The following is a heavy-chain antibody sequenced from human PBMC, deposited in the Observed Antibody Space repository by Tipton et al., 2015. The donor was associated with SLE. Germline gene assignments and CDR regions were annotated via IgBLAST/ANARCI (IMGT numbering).Heavy chain of an antibody. V-gene: IGHV3-21*01. J-gene: IGHJ4*02. CDR1: GFTFSSYS. D-gene: IGHD4-23*01. CDR2: ISSSSSYI. Sequence: GSLRLSCAASGFTFSSYSMNWVRQAPGKGLEWVSSISSSSSYIYYADSVKGRFTISRDNAKNSLYLQMNGLRAEDTAVYYCARKKYGGNSEPFDYWGQGTLVTVSS. CDR3: ARKKYGGNSEPFDY.